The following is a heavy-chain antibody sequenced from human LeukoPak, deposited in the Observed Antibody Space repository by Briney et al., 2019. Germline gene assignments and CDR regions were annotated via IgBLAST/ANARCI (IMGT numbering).Heavy chain of an antibody. Sequence: ASVKVSCKASGYTFTSYDTNWVRQATGQGLEWMGWMNPNSGNTGYAQKFQGRVTMTRNTSISTAYMELSSLRSEDTAVYYCARGHGFGEFYNWFDPWGQGTLVTVSS. CDR1: GYTFTSYD. CDR2: MNPNSGNT. CDR3: ARGHGFGEFYNWFDP. D-gene: IGHD3-10*01. V-gene: IGHV1-8*01. J-gene: IGHJ5*02.